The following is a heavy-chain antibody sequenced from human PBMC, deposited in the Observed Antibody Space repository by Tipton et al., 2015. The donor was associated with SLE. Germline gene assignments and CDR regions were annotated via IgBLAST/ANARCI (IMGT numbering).Heavy chain of an antibody. V-gene: IGHV3-53*01. CDR3: ARTYVVLASYIDY. J-gene: IGHJ4*02. CDR1: GFTVSSNY. D-gene: IGHD3-9*01. CDR2: IYSGGST. Sequence: GSLRLSCAASGFTVSSNYMSWVRQAPGKGLEWVSVIYSGGSTYYADSVKGRFTISRDNSKNTLYLQMNSLRAEDTAVYYCARTYVVLASYIDYWGQGILVTVSS.